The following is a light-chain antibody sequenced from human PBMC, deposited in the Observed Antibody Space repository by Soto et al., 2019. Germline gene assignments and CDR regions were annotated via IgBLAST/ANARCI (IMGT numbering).Light chain of an antibody. V-gene: IGKV3-20*01. CDR2: GAS. J-gene: IGKJ1*01. CDR3: QQYNDWLWT. Sequence: EIVLTQSPGTLSLSPVEGATLSCMASQSVSSSYLAWYQQKPGQAPRLLIYGASSRATGIPDRFSGSGSATEFTLTITSLQSEDFAVYYCQQYNDWLWTFGQGTKVDIK. CDR1: QSVSSSY.